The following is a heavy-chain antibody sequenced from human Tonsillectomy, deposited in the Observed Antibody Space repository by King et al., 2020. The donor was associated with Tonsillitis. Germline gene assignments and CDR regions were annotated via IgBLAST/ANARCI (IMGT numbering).Heavy chain of an antibody. J-gene: IGHJ4*02. CDR2: ISNSGSYK. D-gene: IGHD1-1*01. CDR1: GFTFRSYS. Sequence: VQLVESGGGLVKPGGSLRLSCAASGFTFRSYSMNWVRQAPGKGLEWVSSISNSGSYKYYADSVKGRFTISRDNAKNSLNLQMNSLRAEDTAVYYCARGEDWNDNWGQGTLVTVSS. CDR3: ARGEDWNDN. V-gene: IGHV3-21*01.